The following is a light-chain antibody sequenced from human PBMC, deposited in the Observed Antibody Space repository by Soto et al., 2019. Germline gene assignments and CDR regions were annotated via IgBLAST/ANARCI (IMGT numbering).Light chain of an antibody. CDR2: GAL. CDR1: QSVTNSY. J-gene: IGKJ1*01. V-gene: IGKV3-20*01. CDR3: QQYATSPWT. Sequence: ETVLTQSPGTLSLSPGESATLSCRASQSVTNSYLAWFQQKPGQAPRLLIFGALSRATGIPDRFSGSGSGTDFTLTISRLEPEDFAVYYCQQYATSPWTFGQGTKVEVK.